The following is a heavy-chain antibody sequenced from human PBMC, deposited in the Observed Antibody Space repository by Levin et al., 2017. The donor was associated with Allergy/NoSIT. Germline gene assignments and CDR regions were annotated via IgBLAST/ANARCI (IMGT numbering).Heavy chain of an antibody. CDR3: ARDLRDTVYGDYYPAY. J-gene: IGHJ4*02. CDR2: TRNKANSYTT. V-gene: IGHV3-72*01. D-gene: IGHD4-17*01. CDR1: GFTFSDHY. Sequence: AGGSLRLSCAASGFTFSDHYMDWVRQAPGKGLEWVGRTRNKANSYTTEYAASVKGRFTISRDDSKNSLYLQMNSLKTEDTAVYYCARDLRDTVYGDYYPAYWGQGTLVTVSS.